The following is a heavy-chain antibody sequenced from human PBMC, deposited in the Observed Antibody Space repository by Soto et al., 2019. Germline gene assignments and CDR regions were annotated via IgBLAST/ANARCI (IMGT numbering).Heavy chain of an antibody. CDR3: AHKTGYSTTWYAWYFDV. D-gene: IGHD6-13*01. Sequence: QITLKESGPTLVKPTQTLTLTCTFSGFSLSTRGVAVGWIRQPPGKALEWLALIYGDDDKRYSPSLRSRLTITKDTSKNPVVLTMTNMDPVDTATYYCAHKTGYSTTWYAWYFDVWGRGTLVTVSP. J-gene: IGHJ2*01. V-gene: IGHV2-5*02. CDR1: GFSLSTRGVA. CDR2: IYGDDDK.